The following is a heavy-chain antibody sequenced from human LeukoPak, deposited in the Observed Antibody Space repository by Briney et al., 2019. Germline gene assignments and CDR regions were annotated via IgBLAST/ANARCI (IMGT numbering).Heavy chain of an antibody. Sequence: PSETLSLTCAVYGGSFSGYYWSWIRQPPGKGLEWIGEINHSGSTNYNPSLKSRVTISVDTSKNQFSLKLSSVTAADTAVYCCASRRKMATIDYWGQGTLVTVSS. D-gene: IGHD5-24*01. CDR3: ASRRKMATIDY. V-gene: IGHV4-34*01. CDR1: GGSFSGYY. J-gene: IGHJ4*02. CDR2: INHSGST.